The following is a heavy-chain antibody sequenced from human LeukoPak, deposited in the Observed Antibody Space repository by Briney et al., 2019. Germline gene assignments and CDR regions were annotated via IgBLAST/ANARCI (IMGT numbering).Heavy chain of an antibody. V-gene: IGHV4-31*03. Sequence: SETLSLTCTVSGGSISSGGYYWSWIRQHPGGGLQWIGYMYYSGSTYYNPSLKSRVTISVDTSKNQFSLKLSSVTAADTAVYYCARYYDFWSGLSWFDPWGQGTLVTVSS. J-gene: IGHJ5*02. CDR3: ARYYDFWSGLSWFDP. CDR2: MYYSGST. D-gene: IGHD3-3*01. CDR1: GGSISSGGYY.